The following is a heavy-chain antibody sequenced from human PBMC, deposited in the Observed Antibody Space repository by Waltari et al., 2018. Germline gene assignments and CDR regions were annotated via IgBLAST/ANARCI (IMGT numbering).Heavy chain of an antibody. D-gene: IGHD2-2*01. CDR3: ARDPRYCSSTSCHDY. Sequence: EVQLVESGGGLAKPGGSLRLSCAASGFTFSSYSMNWVRQAPGKGLEWFSSISSSSSYIYYADSVKGRFTISRDNAKNSLYLQMNSLRAEDTAVYYCARDPRYCSSTSCHDYWGQGTLVTVSS. CDR1: GFTFSSYS. J-gene: IGHJ4*02. CDR2: ISSSSSYI. V-gene: IGHV3-21*01.